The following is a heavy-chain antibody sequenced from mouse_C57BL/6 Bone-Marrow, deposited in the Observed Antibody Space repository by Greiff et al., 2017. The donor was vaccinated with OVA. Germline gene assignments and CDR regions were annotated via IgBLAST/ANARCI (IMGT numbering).Heavy chain of an antibody. D-gene: IGHD1-1*01. J-gene: IGHJ4*01. V-gene: IGHV1-5*01. Sequence: EVQVEQSGTGLAQPGRSVRMSCETSGYTFTSYWMQWVRQSPGQGLEWIGASRTGNNDTRSKQKFTVKAKLTAFTSASTAYLELSILTHEDSAVYYCYGSSYPYDYAMDYWGQGTSVTVSS. CDR1: GYTFTSYW. CDR2: SRTGNNDT. CDR3: YGSSYPYDYAMDY.